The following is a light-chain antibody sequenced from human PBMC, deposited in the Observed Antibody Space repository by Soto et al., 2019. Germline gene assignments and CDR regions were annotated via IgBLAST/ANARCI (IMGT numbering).Light chain of an antibody. CDR3: SSYTTVSTYV. V-gene: IGLV2-14*01. CDR1: SSDVGGYNY. CDR2: DVR. Sequence: QSALTQPASVSGSTGQSITIFCTGTSSDVGGYNYVSWYQQRPGKAPKLMIYDVRNRPSGVSNRFSGSKSVNTASLTISGLQAEDEADYYCSSYTTVSTYVFGTGTKVTVL. J-gene: IGLJ1*01.